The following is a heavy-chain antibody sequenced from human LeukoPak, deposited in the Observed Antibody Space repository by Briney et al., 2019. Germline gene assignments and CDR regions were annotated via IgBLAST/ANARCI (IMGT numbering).Heavy chain of an antibody. CDR1: GDSISSYY. J-gene: IGHJ5*02. D-gene: IGHD6-13*01. CDR2: IYYSGST. V-gene: IGHV4-59*01. CDR3: ARGKIRADWLDP. Sequence: SETLSLTCTVSGDSISSYYWSWIRQPPGKGLEWIGYIYYSGSTNYNPSLKSRVTISVDTSKNQFSLKLSSVTAADTAVYYCARGKIRADWLDPWGQGTLVTVSS.